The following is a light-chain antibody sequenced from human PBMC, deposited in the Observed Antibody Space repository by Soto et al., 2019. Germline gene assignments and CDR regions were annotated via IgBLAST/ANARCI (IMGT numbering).Light chain of an antibody. CDR2: AAS. J-gene: IGKJ5*01. CDR3: QQSYSTPIT. V-gene: IGKV1-39*01. CDR1: QSISSY. Sequence: PSLSASVADIVTVTCRASQSISSYLNWYQQKPGKAPKLLIYAASSLQSGVPSRFSGSGSGTDFTLTISSLQPEDFATYYCQQSYSTPITFGQGTRLEIK.